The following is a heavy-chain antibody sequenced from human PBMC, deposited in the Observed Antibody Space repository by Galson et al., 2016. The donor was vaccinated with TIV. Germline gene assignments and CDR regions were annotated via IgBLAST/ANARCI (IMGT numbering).Heavy chain of an antibody. CDR1: GFTFSSYA. D-gene: IGHD2/OR15-2a*01. J-gene: IGHJ1*01. V-gene: IGHV3-30*04. CDR3: AQERSSVITQYFQY. CDR2: ISYDGNNK. Sequence: LRLSCAASGFTFSSYAMHWVRQAPGKGLEWEAVISYDGNNKYYADSVKGRFTISRDTSKYTLYLQMNSLRPENTAIYYCAQERSSVITQYFQYWGQGTLVTVSS.